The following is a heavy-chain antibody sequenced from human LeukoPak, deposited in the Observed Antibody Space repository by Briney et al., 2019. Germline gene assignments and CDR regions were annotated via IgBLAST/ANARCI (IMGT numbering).Heavy chain of an antibody. CDR1: GFTFSSYA. CDR2: IRGSRSGL. CDR3: ARDNNWGFDY. V-gene: IGHV3-21*05. Sequence: PGGSLRLSCAASGFTFSSYAMSWVRQAPGKGLEWVADIRGSRSGLGSGNYYADSVKGRFTISRDDAKNSLYLQMNSLRAEDTAFYYCARDNNWGFDYWGQGALVTVSS. D-gene: IGHD7-27*01. J-gene: IGHJ4*02.